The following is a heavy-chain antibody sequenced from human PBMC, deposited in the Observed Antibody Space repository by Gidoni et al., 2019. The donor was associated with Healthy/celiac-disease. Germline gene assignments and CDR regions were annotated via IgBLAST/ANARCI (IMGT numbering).Heavy chain of an antibody. V-gene: IGHV3-48*02. Sequence: EVQLVESGGALIQPGGSLRLSCTASGFTFSSYGINWVRQAPGKGLEWVSYISSSSSTIFYADFVKGRFTISRDNARNSLFLQMNSLRDEDTALYYCARDVSWIHSAFDIWGRGTMLTVSS. CDR3: ARDVSWIHSAFDI. CDR2: ISSSSSTI. D-gene: IGHD5-12*01. J-gene: IGHJ3*02. CDR1: GFTFSSYG.